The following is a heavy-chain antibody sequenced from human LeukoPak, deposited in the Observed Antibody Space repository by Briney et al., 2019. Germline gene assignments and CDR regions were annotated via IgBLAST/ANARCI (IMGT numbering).Heavy chain of an antibody. Sequence: ASVKVSCKASGYTFTSYDINWVRQATGQGLEWMGWMNPNSGNTGYAQKFQGRVTMTRNTSISTAYMEMSSLRAEAMAVYYCARVYSIAAAGMGYWGQGTLVTVSS. J-gene: IGHJ4*02. CDR2: MNPNSGNT. V-gene: IGHV1-8*01. CDR1: GYTFTSYD. CDR3: ARVYSIAAAGMGY. D-gene: IGHD6-13*01.